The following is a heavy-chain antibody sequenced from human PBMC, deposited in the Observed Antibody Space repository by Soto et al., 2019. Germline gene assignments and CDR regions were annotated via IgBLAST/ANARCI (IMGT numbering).Heavy chain of an antibody. CDR1: GYTFTSYY. V-gene: IGHV1-46*01. CDR2: INPSGGST. Sequence: QVQLVQSGAEVKKPGASVKASCKASGYTFTSYYMHWVRQAPAQGLEWMGIINPSGGSTSYAQKFQGRVTMIRDTSPRTVYMELSSLRSEDTAVYYCARGPSGDGYNGFDYWGQGTLVTVSS. D-gene: IGHD5-12*01. CDR3: ARGPSGDGYNGFDY. J-gene: IGHJ4*02.